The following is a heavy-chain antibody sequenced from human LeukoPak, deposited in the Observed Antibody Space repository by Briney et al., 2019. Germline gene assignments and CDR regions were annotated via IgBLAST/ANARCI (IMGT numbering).Heavy chain of an antibody. D-gene: IGHD2-2*01. J-gene: IGHJ4*02. Sequence: SETLSLICAVSGGSFSGYYWSWIRQPPGKGLEWIEEINHSGSTNYNPSLKSRVTISVDTSKNQFSLKLSSVTAADTAVYYCARGGGYCSSTSCSELQYYFDYWGQGTLVTVSS. CDR3: ARGGGYCSSTSCSELQYYFDY. CDR2: INHSGST. V-gene: IGHV4-34*01. CDR1: GGSFSGYY.